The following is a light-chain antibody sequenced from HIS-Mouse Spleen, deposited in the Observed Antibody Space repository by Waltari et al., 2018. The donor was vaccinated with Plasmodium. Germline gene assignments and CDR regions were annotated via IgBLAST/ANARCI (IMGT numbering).Light chain of an antibody. CDR3: YSTDSSGNHRV. J-gene: IGLJ3*02. CDR1: ALPKKY. Sequence: SYELTQPPSVSVSPGQTARITCSGDALPKKYAYWYQQKSGQAPVLGIYEDSKRPSGSPGRCSGASSGTMATLTISGAQVEDEADYYCYSTDSSGNHRVFGGGTKLTVL. CDR2: EDS. V-gene: IGLV3-10*01.